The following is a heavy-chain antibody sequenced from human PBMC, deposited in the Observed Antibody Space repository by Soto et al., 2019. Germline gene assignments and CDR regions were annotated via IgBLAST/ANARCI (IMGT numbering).Heavy chain of an antibody. D-gene: IGHD3-3*01. J-gene: IGHJ4*02. V-gene: IGHV4-31*03. Sequence: SETLSFTCTVSGGSINSGGYYWIWIRQHPGKGLEWVGYIYYSGSTYYNPSLKSRVTISIDTSKNQFSLKLSSVTAADTAVYYCARAQTIFGIITVFDYWGQGTLVTVSS. CDR2: IYYSGST. CDR3: ARAQTIFGIITVFDY. CDR1: GGSINSGGYY.